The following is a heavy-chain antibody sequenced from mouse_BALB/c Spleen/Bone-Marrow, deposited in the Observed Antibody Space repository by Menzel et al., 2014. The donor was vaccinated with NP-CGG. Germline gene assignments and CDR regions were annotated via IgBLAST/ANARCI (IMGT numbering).Heavy chain of an antibody. CDR1: GFDFSRYW. CDR2: INPDSSTI. V-gene: IGHV4-1*02. Sequence: EVNLVESGGGLVQPGGSLKLSCAASGFDFSRYWMSWVRQAPGKGLEWIGEINPDSSTINYTPSLKDKLIISRDNAKNTLYLQMSKVRSEDTALYYCARSAYYAMDYWGQGTSVTVSS. D-gene: IGHD6-1*01. J-gene: IGHJ4*01. CDR3: ARSAYYAMDY.